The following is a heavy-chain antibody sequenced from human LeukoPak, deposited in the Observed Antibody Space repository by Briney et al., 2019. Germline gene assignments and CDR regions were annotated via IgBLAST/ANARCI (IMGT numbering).Heavy chain of an antibody. V-gene: IGHV4-4*09. CDR2: IYTSGST. CDR1: GGSISSYY. CDR3: ARHISTVGVPAAIWDYFDY. D-gene: IGHD2-2*02. J-gene: IGHJ4*02. Sequence: SETLSLTCTVSGGSISSYYWSWIRQPPGKGLEWIGYIYTSGSTNYNPSLKSRVTISVDTSKNRFSLKLSSVTAADTAVYYCARHISTVGVPAAIWDYFDYWGQGTLVTVSS.